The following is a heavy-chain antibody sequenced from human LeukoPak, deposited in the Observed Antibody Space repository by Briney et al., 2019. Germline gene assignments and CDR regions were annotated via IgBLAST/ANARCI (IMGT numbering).Heavy chain of an antibody. V-gene: IGHV4-4*07. J-gene: IGHJ4*02. CDR3: ARDPAAAGAFDY. CDR2: IRTSGST. D-gene: IGHD6-13*01. Sequence: SETLSLTCTVSGGSISNYYWSWIRQPAGKGLEWIGRIRTSGSTNYNPALKNRVTLSGDTSKNQFSLKLTSVTATDTAVYYCARDPAAAGAFDYWGQGTLVTVSS. CDR1: GGSISNYY.